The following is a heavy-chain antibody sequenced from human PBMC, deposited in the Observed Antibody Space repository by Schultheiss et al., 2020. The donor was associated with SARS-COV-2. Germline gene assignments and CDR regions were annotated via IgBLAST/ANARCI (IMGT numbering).Heavy chain of an antibody. Sequence: GESLKISCAASGFTFSLYSMNWVRQAPGKGLEWVSAIGTAGDTYYPGSVKGRFTISRENAKNSLYLQMNSLRAEDTAVYYCANGRNVVVPAAIQSRDYWGQGTLVTVSS. CDR1: GFTFSLYS. J-gene: IGHJ4*02. CDR3: ANGRNVVVPAAIQSRDY. D-gene: IGHD2-2*02. CDR2: IGTAGDT. V-gene: IGHV3-13*01.